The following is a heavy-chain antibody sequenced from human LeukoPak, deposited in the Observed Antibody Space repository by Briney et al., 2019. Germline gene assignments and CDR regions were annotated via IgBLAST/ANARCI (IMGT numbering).Heavy chain of an antibody. V-gene: IGHV4-61*02. CDR1: GGSISSGSYY. D-gene: IGHD3-3*01. J-gene: IGHJ5*02. CDR2: IYTSGST. CDR3: AREYDFWSGYYWGFDP. Sequence: SETLSLTCTVSGGSISSGSYYWSWIRQPAGKGLEWIGRIYTSGSTNYNPSLKSRVTISVDTSKNQFSLKLSSVTAADTAVYYCAREYDFWSGYYWGFDPWGQGTLVTVSS.